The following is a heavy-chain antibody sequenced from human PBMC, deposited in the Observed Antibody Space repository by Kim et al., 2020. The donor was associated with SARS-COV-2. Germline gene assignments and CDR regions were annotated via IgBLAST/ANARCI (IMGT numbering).Heavy chain of an antibody. CDR1: GGSISSSSYY. J-gene: IGHJ4*02. D-gene: IGHD6-19*01. CDR3: ASDWAVQWLVRYFDY. V-gene: IGHV4-39*01. Sequence: SETLSLTCTVSGGSISSSSYYWGWIRQPPGKGLEWIGSIYYSGSTYYNPSLKSRVTISVDTSKNQFSLKLSSVTAADTAVYYCASDWAVQWLVRYFDYWGQGTLVTVSS. CDR2: IYYSGST.